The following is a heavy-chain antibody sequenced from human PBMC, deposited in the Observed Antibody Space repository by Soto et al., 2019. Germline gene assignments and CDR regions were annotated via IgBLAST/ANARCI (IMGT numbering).Heavy chain of an antibody. CDR2: IYHSVGT. J-gene: IGHJ4*02. CDR3: PRATYYYGSGLGKYYFDY. D-gene: IGHD3-10*01. Sequence: SETLSLTCAVSGGSISSGGCSWSWIRQPPGKGLEWIGYIYHSVGTYYNPSLKSRVTISVDRSKNQFSLKLSSVTAADTAVYYCPRATYYYGSGLGKYYFDYWGQGTLVTVSS. CDR1: GGSISSGGCS. V-gene: IGHV4-30-2*01.